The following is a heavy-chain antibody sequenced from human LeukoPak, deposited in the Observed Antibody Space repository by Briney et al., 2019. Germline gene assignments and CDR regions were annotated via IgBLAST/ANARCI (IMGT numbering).Heavy chain of an antibody. Sequence: GGSLRLSCAASGFTFSSYSMNWGRQAPGKGLEWVPSISSSSSYIYYADSVQGRFTVSRDDAKDSLFLQMNSLRAEDTAAYYCARVSDAYDYFFDYWGQGTLVTVSS. V-gene: IGHV3-21*01. J-gene: IGHJ4*02. CDR2: ISSSSSYI. CDR3: ARVSDAYDYFFDY. CDR1: GFTFSSYS. D-gene: IGHD5-12*01.